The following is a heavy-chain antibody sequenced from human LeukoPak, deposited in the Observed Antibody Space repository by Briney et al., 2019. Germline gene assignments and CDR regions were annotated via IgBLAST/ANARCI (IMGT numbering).Heavy chain of an antibody. CDR3: AKVAPHLSSYYYDSSGYWWFDP. J-gene: IGHJ5*02. V-gene: IGHV3-23*01. D-gene: IGHD3-22*01. Sequence: GSLRLSCAASGFTFSSYAMSWVRQAPGKGLEWVSAISGSGGSTYYADSVKGRFTISRDNSKNTLYLQMNSLRAEDTAVYYCAKVAPHLSSYYYDSSGYWWFDPWGQGTLVTVSS. CDR2: ISGSGGST. CDR1: GFTFSSYA.